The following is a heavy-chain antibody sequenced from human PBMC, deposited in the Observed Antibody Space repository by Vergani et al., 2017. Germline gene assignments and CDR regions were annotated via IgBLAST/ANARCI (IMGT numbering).Heavy chain of an antibody. Sequence: EVQLLESGGGLVQPGGSLRLSCAASGFTFSSYWMHWVRQAPGKGLVWVSRINSDGSSTSYADSVKGRFTISRDNAKNTLYLQMNSLRAEDTAVYYCAREGRFQQLNNWFDPWGQGTLVTVSS. D-gene: IGHD3-3*01. J-gene: IGHJ5*02. V-gene: IGHV3-74*01. CDR3: AREGRFQQLNNWFDP. CDR1: GFTFSSYW. CDR2: INSDGSST.